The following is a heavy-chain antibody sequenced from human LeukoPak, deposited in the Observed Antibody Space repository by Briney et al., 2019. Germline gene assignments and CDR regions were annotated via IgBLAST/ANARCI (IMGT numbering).Heavy chain of an antibody. J-gene: IGHJ4*02. V-gene: IGHV3-33*01. CDR2: IWYDGSNK. CDR1: GFTFSSYG. D-gene: IGHD4-17*01. Sequence: GGSLRLSCAASGFTFSSYGMHWVRQAPGKGLEWVAVIWYDGSNKYYADSVKGRFTISRDNSKNTLYLQMNSLRAEDTAVYYCARAIGRTTTVTYDYWGQGTLVTVSS. CDR3: ARAIGRTTTVTYDY.